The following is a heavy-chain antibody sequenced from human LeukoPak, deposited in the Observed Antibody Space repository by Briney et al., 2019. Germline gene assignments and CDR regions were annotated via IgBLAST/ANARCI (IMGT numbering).Heavy chain of an antibody. J-gene: IGHJ6*02. CDR2: ISGSGGST. D-gene: IGHD2-15*01. CDR1: GFTFSSYA. CDR3: AKDGEVVVVAATPYYYYGMDV. Sequence: GGSLRLSCAASGFTFSSYAMSWVRQAPGKGLEWVSAISGSGGSTYYADSVKGRFTISRDNSKNTLYLQMNSLRAEDTAVYYCAKDGEVVVVAATPYYYYGMDVWGQGTTVTVSS. V-gene: IGHV3-23*01.